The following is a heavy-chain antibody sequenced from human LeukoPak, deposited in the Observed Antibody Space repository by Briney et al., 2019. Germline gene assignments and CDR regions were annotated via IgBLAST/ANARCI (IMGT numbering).Heavy chain of an antibody. V-gene: IGHV4-59*01. J-gene: IGHJ4*02. CDR1: GGSISSYY. D-gene: IGHD5-24*01. Sequence: SETLSLTCTVSGGSISSYYWSWIRQPPGKGLEWIGYIYYSGSTNYNPSLKSRVTISVDTSKNQFSLKLSSVTAADTAVYYCGREGGGRDGYNFDYWGQGTLVTVSS. CDR3: GREGGGRDGYNFDY. CDR2: IYYSGST.